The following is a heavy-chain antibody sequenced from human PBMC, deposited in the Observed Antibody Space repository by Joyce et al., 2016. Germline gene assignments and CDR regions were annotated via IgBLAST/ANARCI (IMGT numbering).Heavy chain of an antibody. CDR2: ISSNGVVT. CDR1: GFTFNSFA. V-gene: IGHV3-23*01. J-gene: IGHJ1*01. Sequence: EVQLLESGGGLVQPGGSLRLSCAASGFTFNSFAMSWIRQAPGKGLEWVATISSNGVVTYYADSVKGRFTISRDNSKNTLFLQMNSLTGEDTAVYYCVKDPQEYRTAEYFQDWGQGTLVIVS. D-gene: IGHD2/OR15-2a*01. CDR3: VKDPQEYRTAEYFQD.